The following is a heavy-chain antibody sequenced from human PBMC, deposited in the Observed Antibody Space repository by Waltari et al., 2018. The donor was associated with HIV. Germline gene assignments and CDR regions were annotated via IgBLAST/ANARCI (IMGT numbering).Heavy chain of an antibody. CDR2: ISGSGGIT. CDR1: GFTFSSYA. Sequence: EVQLLESGGGLVQPGGSLRLSCAASGFTFSSYAMSWVRQAPGKGLEWVSAISGSGGITYSADSVKGRFTISRDNSKNTLYLQMNSLRAEDTAVYYCAKRGDGYNFGAEIDYWGQGTLVTVSS. V-gene: IGHV3-23*01. CDR3: AKRGDGYNFGAEIDY. J-gene: IGHJ4*02. D-gene: IGHD5-12*01.